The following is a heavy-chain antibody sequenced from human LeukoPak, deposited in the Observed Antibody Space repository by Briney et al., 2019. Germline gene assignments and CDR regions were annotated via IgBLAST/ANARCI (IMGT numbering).Heavy chain of an antibody. CDR1: GGSISSGSYY. V-gene: IGHV4-61*02. J-gene: IGHJ5*02. CDR2: IYTSGST. D-gene: IGHD3-3*01. Sequence: SQTLSLTCTVSGGSISSGSYYWSWIRQPAGKGLEWIGRIYTSGSTNYNPSLKNRVTISVDTSKNQFSLKLSSVTAADTAVYYCARGRWSGYNNWFDPWGQGTLVTVSS. CDR3: ARGRWSGYNNWFDP.